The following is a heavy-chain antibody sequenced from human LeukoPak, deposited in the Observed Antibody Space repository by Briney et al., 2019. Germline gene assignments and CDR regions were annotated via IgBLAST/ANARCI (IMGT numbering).Heavy chain of an antibody. CDR1: GGTFSSYA. CDR2: IIPIFGTA. D-gene: IGHD6-19*01. CDR3: ARSPTNSGWGPIDY. V-gene: IGHV1-69*05. J-gene: IGHJ4*02. Sequence: SVKVSCKASGGTFSSYAISWVRQAPGQGLEWMGGIIPIFGTANYAQEFQGRVTITTDESTSTAYMELSSLRSEDTAVYYCARSPTNSGWGPIDYWGQGTLVTVSS.